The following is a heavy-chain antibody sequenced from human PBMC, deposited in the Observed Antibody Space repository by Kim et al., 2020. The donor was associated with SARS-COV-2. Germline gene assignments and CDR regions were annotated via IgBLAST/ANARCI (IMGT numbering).Heavy chain of an antibody. Sequence: SETLSLTCTVSGGSISSSSYYWGWIRQPPGKGLEWIGSIYYSGSTYYNPSLKSRVTISVDTSKNQFSLKLSSVTAADTAVYYCARHVAPTYRPSPFWDYWGQGTLVTVSS. V-gene: IGHV4-39*01. CDR2: IYYSGST. CDR3: ARHVAPTYRPSPFWDY. D-gene: IGHD3-3*01. J-gene: IGHJ4*02. CDR1: GGSISSSSYY.